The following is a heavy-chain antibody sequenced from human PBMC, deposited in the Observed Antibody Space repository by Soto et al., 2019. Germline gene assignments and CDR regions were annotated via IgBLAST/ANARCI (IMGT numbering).Heavy chain of an antibody. D-gene: IGHD6-6*01. Sequence: ASVKVSCTASGYTFTSYHMHWVRQAPGQGLEWMGIINPSLGRTNYAQKFQGRVAMTWDTSTTTFYMELSSLRSDDTAVYYCARAPYSSTSFFFDYWGQGTLVTVSS. J-gene: IGHJ4*02. V-gene: IGHV1-46*01. CDR3: ARAPYSSTSFFFDY. CDR2: INPSLGRT. CDR1: GYTFTSYH.